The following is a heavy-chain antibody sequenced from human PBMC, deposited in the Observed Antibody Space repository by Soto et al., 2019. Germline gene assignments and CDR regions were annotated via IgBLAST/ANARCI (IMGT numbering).Heavy chain of an antibody. J-gene: IGHJ4*02. CDR3: ARGGCYEDGIGDYGCHYFEF. Sequence: SSETLSLTCTVSGGSISSGGYYWSWIRQHPGKGLEWIGYIYYSGSTYYNPSLKSRVTISVDTSKNQFSLKLSSVTAVVTAVYYCARGGCYEDGIGDYGCHYFEFWGQGTPVTVSS. CDR2: IYYSGST. V-gene: IGHV4-31*03. D-gene: IGHD3-22*01. CDR1: GGSISSGGYY.